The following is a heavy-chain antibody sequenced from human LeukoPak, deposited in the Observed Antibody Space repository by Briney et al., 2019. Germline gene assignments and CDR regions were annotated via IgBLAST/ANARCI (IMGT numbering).Heavy chain of an antibody. CDR3: VRAVEYYYDSSGYAVDY. J-gene: IGHJ4*02. CDR2: ISSSSSNI. V-gene: IGHV3-21*01. Sequence: GGSLRLSCAASGFTFARYSMNWVRQAPGKGLEWVSSISSSSSNIYHADSVTGRFTISRDNAKNSLYLQMNSLRAEDTAVYYCVRAVEYYYDSSGYAVDYWGQGTLVTVSS. D-gene: IGHD3-22*01. CDR1: GFTFARYS.